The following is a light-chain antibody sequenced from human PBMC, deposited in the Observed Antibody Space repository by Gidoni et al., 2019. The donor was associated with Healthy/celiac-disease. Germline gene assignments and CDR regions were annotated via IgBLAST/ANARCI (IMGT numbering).Light chain of an antibody. V-gene: IGKV3-11*01. CDR2: DAS. CDR1: QSVSSY. J-gene: IGKJ3*01. CDR3: QQRSNWPPFT. Sequence: EIFLTQSPATLSLSPGERATLSCRASQSVSSYLAWYQQTPGQAPSLLIYDASNRATGIPARLSGSGSGTDFTITISSLEHEDFAVYYCQQRSNWPPFTFGPGTKVDIK.